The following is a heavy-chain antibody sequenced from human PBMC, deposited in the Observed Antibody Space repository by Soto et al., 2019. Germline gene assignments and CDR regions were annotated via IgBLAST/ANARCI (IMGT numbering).Heavy chain of an antibody. Sequence: SETLSLTCTVSADSMNDHYWSWIRQPPGKGLEWIGYISDSGSTNYNPSLRSRVIISVDTSTKSFSLKMSSVTAADTAVYYCARDACNSYYFDYWGQGALVTVSS. CDR3: ARDACNSYYFDY. V-gene: IGHV4-59*11. CDR1: ADSMNDHY. CDR2: ISDSGST. J-gene: IGHJ4*02.